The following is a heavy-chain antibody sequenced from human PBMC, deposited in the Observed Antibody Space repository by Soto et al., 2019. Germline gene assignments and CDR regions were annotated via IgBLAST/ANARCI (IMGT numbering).Heavy chain of an antibody. CDR2: IGSRGDT. CDR3: ARGKYSSGPYYYSYRGLDV. V-gene: IGHV3-13*04. J-gene: IGHJ6*02. Sequence: HPGGSLRLSCAASGFTFSNYDMHWVRQATGKGLEWVSTIGSRGDTYYPDSVKGRFTISRENTKNSLYLQMNSLRAGDTAVYYCARGKYSSGPYYYSYRGLDVWGQGTTVTVSS. D-gene: IGHD6-19*01. CDR1: GFTFSNYD.